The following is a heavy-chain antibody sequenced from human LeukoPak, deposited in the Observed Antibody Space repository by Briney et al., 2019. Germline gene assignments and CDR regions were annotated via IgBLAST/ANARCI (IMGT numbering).Heavy chain of an antibody. V-gene: IGHV5-10-1*01. CDR3: GRGARAAFDI. D-gene: IGHD1-26*01. Sequence: GESLKISCKSSGYSFTSYWISWVRQMPGKGLEWMGRIDPSDSYTNYSPSFQGHVTISADKSISTAYLQWSSLKASDTAMYYCGRGARAAFDIWGQGTMVTVSS. CDR2: IDPSDSYT. J-gene: IGHJ3*02. CDR1: GYSFTSYW.